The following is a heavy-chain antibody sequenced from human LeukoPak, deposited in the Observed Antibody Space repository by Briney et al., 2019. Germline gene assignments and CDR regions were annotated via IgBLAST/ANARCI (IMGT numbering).Heavy chain of an antibody. J-gene: IGHJ4*02. CDR3: ARSYSSYGSGSLHDY. D-gene: IGHD3-10*01. CDR1: GGSISSYY. CDR2: IYYSGST. V-gene: IGHV4-59*01. Sequence: SETLSLTCTVSGGSISSYYWSWIRQPPGKGLEWIGYIYYSGSTNYNPSLKSRVTISVDTSKNQFSLKLSSVTAADTAVHYCARSYSSYGSGSLHDYWGQGTLVTVSS.